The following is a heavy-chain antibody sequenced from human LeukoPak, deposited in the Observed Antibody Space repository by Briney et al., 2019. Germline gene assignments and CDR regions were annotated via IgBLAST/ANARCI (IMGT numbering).Heavy chain of an antibody. CDR2: IYYSGST. CDR1: GGSVSSGSYY. Sequence: SETLSLTCTVSGGSVSSGSYYWSWIRQPPGKGLEWIGYIYYSGSTNYNPSLKSRVTISVDTSKNQFSLKLSFVTAADTAVYYCASVGYCSGGSCYDDFDYWGQGTLVTVSS. V-gene: IGHV4-61*01. D-gene: IGHD2-15*01. J-gene: IGHJ4*02. CDR3: ASVGYCSGGSCYDDFDY.